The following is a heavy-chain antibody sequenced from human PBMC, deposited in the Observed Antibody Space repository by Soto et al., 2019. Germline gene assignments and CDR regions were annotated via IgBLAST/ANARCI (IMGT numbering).Heavy chain of an antibody. Sequence: SETLSLTCTVSGGSISSSSYYWGWIRQPPGKGLEWIGEIYHSGSTNYNPSLKSRVTISVDKSKNQFSLKLSSVTAADTAVYYCARDNTMVRGVISYWGQGTLVTVSS. D-gene: IGHD3-10*01. CDR3: ARDNTMVRGVISY. CDR2: IYHSGST. J-gene: IGHJ4*02. V-gene: IGHV4-39*07. CDR1: GGSISSSSYY.